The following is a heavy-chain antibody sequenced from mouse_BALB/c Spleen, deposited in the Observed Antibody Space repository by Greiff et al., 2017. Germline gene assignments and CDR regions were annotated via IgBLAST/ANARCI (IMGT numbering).Heavy chain of an antibody. V-gene: IGHV1-19*01. CDR2: VNPYNGGT. CDR3: IYGSSYWFAY. D-gene: IGHD1-1*01. Sequence: VQLQQSGPELVKPGASVKMSCKASGYTFTDYYMDWVKQSHGESFEWIGRVNPYNGGTSYNQKFKGKATLTVDKSSSTAYMELNSLTSEDSAVYYCIYGSSYWFAYWGQGTLVTVSA. CDR1: GYTFTDYY. J-gene: IGHJ3*01.